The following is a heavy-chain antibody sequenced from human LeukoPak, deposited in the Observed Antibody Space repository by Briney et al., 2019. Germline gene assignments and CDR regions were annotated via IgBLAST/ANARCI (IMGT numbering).Heavy chain of an antibody. CDR2: ISSSSSYI. Sequence: GGSLRLSCAASGFTFSSYSMNWVRQAPGKGLEWVSSISSSSSYIYYADSVKGRFTISRDNAKNSLYLQMNSLRAEDTAVYYCARDAMVRAPGGDYWGQGTLVTVSS. V-gene: IGHV3-21*01. CDR3: ARDAMVRAPGGDY. J-gene: IGHJ4*02. D-gene: IGHD3-10*01. CDR1: GFTFSSYS.